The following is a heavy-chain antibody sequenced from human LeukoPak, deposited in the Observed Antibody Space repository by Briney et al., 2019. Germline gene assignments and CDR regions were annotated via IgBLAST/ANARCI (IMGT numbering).Heavy chain of an antibody. Sequence: PGGSLRLSCAASGFTFSSYGMHWVRQAPGKGLEWVAVIWYDGSNKYYADSVKGRFTISRDNSKSTLYLQMNSLRAEDTAVYYFARTDVLLSGMDVWGQGTTVTVSS. CDR2: IWYDGSNK. V-gene: IGHV3-33*01. CDR3: ARTDVLLSGMDV. D-gene: IGHD3-10*01. CDR1: GFTFSSYG. J-gene: IGHJ6*02.